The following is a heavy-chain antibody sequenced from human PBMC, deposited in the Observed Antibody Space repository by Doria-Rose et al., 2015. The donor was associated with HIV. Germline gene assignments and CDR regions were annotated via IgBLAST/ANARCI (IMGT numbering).Heavy chain of an antibody. CDR1: GFTFSNYD. CDR3: ARDGPSYYFDY. Sequence: VQPGGSLRLSCAASGFTFSNYDMNWVHQAPGKGLEWVSYISSTSSTIYSADSVKGRFTISRDNAKNSLYLQMNSLTDEDTAVYYCARDGPSYYFDYWGQGTLVTVSS. V-gene: IGHV3-48*02. CDR2: ISSTSSTI. J-gene: IGHJ4*02.